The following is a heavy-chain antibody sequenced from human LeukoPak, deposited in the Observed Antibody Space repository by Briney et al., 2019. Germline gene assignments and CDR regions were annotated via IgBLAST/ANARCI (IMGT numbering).Heavy chain of an antibody. Sequence: PGGSLRLSCAASGFTFSRFPMHWVRHAPGKGLDWVALISSDGSDKKYADSVKGRFTMSRDNSKNTLYLQLHSLRLEDTAVYYCARDYPADHWGQGTLVTVSS. CDR3: ARDYPADH. CDR2: ISSDGSDK. J-gene: IGHJ4*02. CDR1: GFTFSRFP. V-gene: IGHV3-30-3*01.